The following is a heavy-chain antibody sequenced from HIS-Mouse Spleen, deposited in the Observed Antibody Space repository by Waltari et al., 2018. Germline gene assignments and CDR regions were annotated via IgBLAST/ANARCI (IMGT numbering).Heavy chain of an antibody. CDR2: IIPILGIA. Sequence: QVQLVQSGAEVKTPGSSVKVSCKASGDTFSSYAISWVRQAPGQGLEWMGRIIPILGIANYAQKFQGRVTITADKATSTAYMELSSLRSEDMAVYYCARDQMETGDPDYWGQGTLVTVSS. CDR1: GDTFSSYA. J-gene: IGHJ4*02. CDR3: ARDQMETGDPDY. D-gene: IGHD7-27*01. V-gene: IGHV1-69*04.